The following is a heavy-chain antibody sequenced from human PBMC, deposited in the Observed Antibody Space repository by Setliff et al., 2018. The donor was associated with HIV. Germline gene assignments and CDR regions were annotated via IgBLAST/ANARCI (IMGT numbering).Heavy chain of an antibody. V-gene: IGHV4-34*01. CDR2: INHSGST. J-gene: IGHJ5*02. Sequence: PSETLSLTCAVYGASFSGYYWSWIRQPPGKGLEWIGEINHSGSTNYNPSLKSRVTISVDPSKNQFSLRLFSVNAADTAVYYCARDPVWFGELSWFDPWGQGTLVTVSS. CDR1: GASFSGYY. CDR3: ARDPVWFGELSWFDP. D-gene: IGHD3-10*01.